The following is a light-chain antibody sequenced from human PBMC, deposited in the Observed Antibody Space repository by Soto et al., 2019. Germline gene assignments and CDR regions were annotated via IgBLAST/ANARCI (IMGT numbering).Light chain of an antibody. J-gene: IGKJ3*01. CDR3: QQYGSSPL. Sequence: EIVLTQSPGTLSLSPGERATLSCRASQSVSSSYLAWYQQKPGQAPRLLIYGASSRATGIPDRFSGSGSGTDFTLTISRLEPEDFVVYYCQQYGSSPLFGPGTKVDIK. CDR1: QSVSSSY. CDR2: GAS. V-gene: IGKV3-20*01.